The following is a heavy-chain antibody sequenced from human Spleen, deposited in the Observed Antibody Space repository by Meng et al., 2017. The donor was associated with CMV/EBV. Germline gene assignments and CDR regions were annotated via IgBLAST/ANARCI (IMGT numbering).Heavy chain of an antibody. CDR3: ARAAAGTGYYYYGMDV. V-gene: IGHV1-69*05. D-gene: IGHD6-13*01. CDR1: TFPNYP. Sequence: TFPNYPLIWVRQDTGQGLEWMGGIIPIFGTANYAQKFQGRVTITTDESTSTAYMELSSLRSEDTAVYYCARAAAGTGYYYYGMDVWGQGTTVTVSS. CDR2: IIPIFGTA. J-gene: IGHJ6*02.